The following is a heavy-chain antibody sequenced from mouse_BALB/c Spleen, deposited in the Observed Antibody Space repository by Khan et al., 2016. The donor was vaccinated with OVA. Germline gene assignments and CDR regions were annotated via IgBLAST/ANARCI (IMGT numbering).Heavy chain of an antibody. CDR3: DRNVYEYDPWFAY. Sequence: QVQLKQSGPGILQPSQTLSLTCSFSGFSLSTSGMGVSWIRQPSGKGLEWLAHIYWDDDKRYNPSLKSRLTISKDTSRNQVFLKITSVDTADTATYDCDRNVYEYDPWFAYWGQGTMVTVSA. J-gene: IGHJ3*01. CDR1: GFSLSTSGMG. V-gene: IGHV8-12*01. CDR2: IYWDDDK. D-gene: IGHD2-4*01.